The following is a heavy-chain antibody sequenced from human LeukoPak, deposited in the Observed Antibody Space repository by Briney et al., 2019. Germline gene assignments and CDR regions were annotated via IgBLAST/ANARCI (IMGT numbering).Heavy chain of an antibody. CDR3: AKDWYSSYPNYFDY. V-gene: IGHV3-9*01. D-gene: IGHD4-4*01. Sequence: PGGSLRLSCAASGFTFDDYAMHWVRQAPGKGLEWVSGISWNSGSIGYADSVKGRFTISRDNAKNSLYLQMNSLRAEDTALYYCAKDWYSSYPNYFDYWGQGTLVTVSS. J-gene: IGHJ4*02. CDR1: GFTFDDYA. CDR2: ISWNSGSI.